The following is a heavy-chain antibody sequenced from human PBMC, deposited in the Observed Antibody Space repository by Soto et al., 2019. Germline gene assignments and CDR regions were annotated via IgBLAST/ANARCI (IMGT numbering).Heavy chain of an antibody. CDR2: IDPSDSYT. Sequence: PGESLKISCKGSGYSFTSYWITWVRQMPGKGLEWKGRIDPSDSYTNYSPSFQGHVTISADKSISTAYLQWSSLKASDTAMYYCARKVMAARWADAFDIWGQGTMVTVSS. CDR3: ARKVMAARWADAFDI. J-gene: IGHJ3*02. D-gene: IGHD5-12*01. CDR1: GYSFTSYW. V-gene: IGHV5-10-1*01.